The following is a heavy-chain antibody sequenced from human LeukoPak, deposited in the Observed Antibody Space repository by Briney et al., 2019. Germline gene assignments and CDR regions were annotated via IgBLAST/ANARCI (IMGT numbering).Heavy chain of an antibody. Sequence: GGSLRLSCAASGFTFSSYAMHWVRQAPGKGLEWVAVISYDGSNKYYADSVKGRFTISRDNSKNTLYLQMNSLRAEDTAVYYCARDQGYSGYGLLDYWGQGTLVTVSS. V-gene: IGHV3-30*04. CDR2: ISYDGSNK. D-gene: IGHD5-12*01. CDR3: ARDQGYSGYGLLDY. CDR1: GFTFSSYA. J-gene: IGHJ4*02.